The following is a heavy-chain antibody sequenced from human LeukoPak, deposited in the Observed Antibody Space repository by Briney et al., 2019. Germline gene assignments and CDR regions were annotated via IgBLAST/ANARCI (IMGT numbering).Heavy chain of an antibody. CDR3: ARATPGGYSGYVDFDY. V-gene: IGHV4-31*03. Sequence: SETLSLTCTVSGGSISSGGYYWSWIRQHPGKGLEWIGYIYYSGSTYYNPSLKSRVTISVDTSKNQFSLKLSSVIAADTAVYYCARATPGGYSGYVDFDYWGQGTLVTVSS. CDR1: GGSISSGGYY. D-gene: IGHD5-12*01. J-gene: IGHJ4*02. CDR2: IYYSGST.